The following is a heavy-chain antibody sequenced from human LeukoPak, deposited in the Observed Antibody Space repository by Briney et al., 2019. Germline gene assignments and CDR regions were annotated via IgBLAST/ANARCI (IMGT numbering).Heavy chain of an antibody. CDR3: ARATVVTGYYYYMDV. D-gene: IGHD4-23*01. J-gene: IGHJ6*03. CDR1: GGSFSGYY. CDR2: INHSGST. Sequence: SETLSLTCAVYGGSFSGYYWSWIRQPPGKGLEWIGEINHSGSTNYNPSLKSRVTISVDTSKNQFSLKLSSVTAADTAVYYCARATVVTGYYYYMDVWGKGTTVIVSS. V-gene: IGHV4-34*01.